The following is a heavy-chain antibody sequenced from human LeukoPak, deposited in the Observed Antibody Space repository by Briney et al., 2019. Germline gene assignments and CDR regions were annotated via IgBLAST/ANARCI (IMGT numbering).Heavy chain of an antibody. CDR1: GYSFTSYW. CDR2: IDPSDSYT. CDR3: ARPSQNWNWFDP. Sequence: GESLKISCKGSGYSFTSYWISWVRQMSGKGLEWMGRIDPSDSYTNYSPSFQGHVTISADKSISTAYLQWSSLKASDTAMYYCARPSQNWNWFDPWGQGTLVTVSS. J-gene: IGHJ5*02. D-gene: IGHD1-1*01. V-gene: IGHV5-10-1*01.